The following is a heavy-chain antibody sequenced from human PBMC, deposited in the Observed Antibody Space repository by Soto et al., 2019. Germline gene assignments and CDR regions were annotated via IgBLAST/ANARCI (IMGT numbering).Heavy chain of an antibody. CDR2: IYSGGST. CDR1: GFTVSSNY. J-gene: IGHJ6*02. Sequence: GSLRLSCAASGFTVSSNYMSWVRQAPGKGLEWVSVIYSGGSTYYADSVKGRFTISRDNSKNTLYLQMNSLRAEDTAVYYCARGGVQLERPSYYYYYGMDVWGQGTTVTVSS. D-gene: IGHD1-1*01. V-gene: IGHV3-66*01. CDR3: ARGGVQLERPSYYYYYGMDV.